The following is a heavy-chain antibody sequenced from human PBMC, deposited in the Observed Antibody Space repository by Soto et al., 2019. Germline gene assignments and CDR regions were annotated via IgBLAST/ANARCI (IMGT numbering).Heavy chain of an antibody. Sequence: SETLSLTCAVSGGSISSGGYSWSWIRQPPGKGLEWIGYIYHSGSTYYNPSLKSRVTISVDRSKNQFSLKLSSVTAADTAVYYCARGSYTSRWYDGMDVWGQGTTVTVCS. V-gene: IGHV4-30-2*01. D-gene: IGHD6-13*01. J-gene: IGHJ6*02. CDR1: GGSISSGGYS. CDR3: ARGSYTSRWYDGMDV. CDR2: IYHSGST.